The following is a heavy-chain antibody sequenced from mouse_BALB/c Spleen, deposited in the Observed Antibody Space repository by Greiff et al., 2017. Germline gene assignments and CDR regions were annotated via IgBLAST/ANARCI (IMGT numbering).Heavy chain of an antibody. CDR2: ILPGSGST. Sequence: VKVVESGAELMKPGASVKISCKATGYTFSSYWIEWVKQRPGHGLEWIGEILPGSGSTNYNEKFKGKATFTADTSSNTAYMQLSSLTSEDSAVYYCARGGPTVVADFDYWGQGTTLTVSS. V-gene: IGHV1-9*01. D-gene: IGHD1-1*01. J-gene: IGHJ2*01. CDR3: ARGGPTVVADFDY. CDR1: GYTFSSYW.